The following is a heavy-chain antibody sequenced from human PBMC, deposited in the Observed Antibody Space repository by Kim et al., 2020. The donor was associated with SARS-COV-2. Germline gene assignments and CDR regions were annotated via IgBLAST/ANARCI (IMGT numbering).Heavy chain of an antibody. D-gene: IGHD3-10*01. V-gene: IGHV1-24*01. J-gene: IGHJ5*02. CDR3: ATGPAYYFGSGSRGGWFDP. CDR2: LDPEDGET. Sequence: MGGLDPEDGETIYEQKFQGRVTMTEETSTDTAYMELSSLRSEDTAVYYCATGPAYYFGSGSRGGWFDPWGQGTLVTVSS.